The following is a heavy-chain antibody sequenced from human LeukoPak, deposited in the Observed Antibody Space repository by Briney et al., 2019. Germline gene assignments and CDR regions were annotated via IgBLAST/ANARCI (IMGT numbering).Heavy chain of an antibody. V-gene: IGHV4-31*03. CDR2: IYYSGAT. Sequence: SQTLSLTCTVSGGSISRVGYYWSWIRQHPGKGLEWIGYIYYSGATDYNPSLKSRVTVSLDTSKKQFSLRLTSVTAADTAVYYCARDFNTDIWGQGTMVTVSS. J-gene: IGHJ3*02. CDR3: ARDFNTDI. CDR1: GGSISRVGYY. D-gene: IGHD2/OR15-2a*01.